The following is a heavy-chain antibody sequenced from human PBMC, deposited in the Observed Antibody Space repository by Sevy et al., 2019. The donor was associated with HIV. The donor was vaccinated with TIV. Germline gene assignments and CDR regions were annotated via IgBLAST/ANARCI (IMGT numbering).Heavy chain of an antibody. J-gene: IGHJ4*02. Sequence: SLKISCAASGFTFDDYAMHWVRQAPGKGLEWVSGISWNSGSIGYADSVKGRFTISRDNAKNSLYLQMNSLRAEDTALYYCAKDKGGGYWDYFDYWGQGTLVTVSS. CDR1: GFTFDDYA. D-gene: IGHD3-22*01. CDR2: ISWNSGSI. V-gene: IGHV3-9*01. CDR3: AKDKGGGYWDYFDY.